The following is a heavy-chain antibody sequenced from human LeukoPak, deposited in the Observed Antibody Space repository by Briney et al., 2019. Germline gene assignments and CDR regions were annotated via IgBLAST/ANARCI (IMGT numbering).Heavy chain of an antibody. CDR1: GFTFSSSW. Sequence: GGSLRLSCAASGFTFSSSWMSWARQAPGKGLEWVANIKHDDSDKNYVDSVKGRFTISRDNAKNSLYLQMNSLRAEDTAVYYCARVRDGDGYNFHYYYYMDVWGKGTTVTVS. V-gene: IGHV3-7*01. CDR3: ARVRDGDGYNFHYYYYMDV. CDR2: IKHDDSDK. D-gene: IGHD5-24*01. J-gene: IGHJ6*03.